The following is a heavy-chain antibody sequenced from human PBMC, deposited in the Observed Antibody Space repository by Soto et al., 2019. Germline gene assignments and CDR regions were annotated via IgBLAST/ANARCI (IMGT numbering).Heavy chain of an antibody. CDR1: GFSLSTSGEG. CDR3: AHRPAPYGSGSYFDY. Sequence: VSGPTLVNPTHTLTLTCTFSGFSLSTSGEGVGWIRQPPGKALEWLALIYWDDDKRYSPSLSSRVTITKDTSKNQVVLTMTNTDPVDTATYYCAHRPAPYGSGSYFDYWGQGTLVTVSS. V-gene: IGHV2-5*02. D-gene: IGHD3-10*01. J-gene: IGHJ4*02. CDR2: IYWDDDK.